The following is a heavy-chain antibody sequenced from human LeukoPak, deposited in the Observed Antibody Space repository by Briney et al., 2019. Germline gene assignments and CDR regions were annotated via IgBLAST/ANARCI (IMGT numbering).Heavy chain of an antibody. CDR2: INSDGSRT. D-gene: IGHD1-14*01. Sequence: GGSLRLSCAASGVTFSNYWMHCVRQAPGKGLVWVSHINSDGSRTNYADSVKGRFTISRDNAKNTLYLQMNSLRAEDTAVYYCARQPDYRGQGNLVTVSS. CDR1: GVTFSNYW. CDR3: ARQPDY. V-gene: IGHV3-74*01. J-gene: IGHJ4*02.